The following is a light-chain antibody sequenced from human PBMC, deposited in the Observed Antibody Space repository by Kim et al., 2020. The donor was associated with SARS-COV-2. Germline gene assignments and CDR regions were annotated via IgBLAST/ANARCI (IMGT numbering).Light chain of an antibody. V-gene: IGKV3-15*01. Sequence: VSPGERATLSCRASQSVSSNLAWYQQKPGQAPRLLIYGASTRATGIPARFSGSGSGTEFTLTISSLQSEDFAVYYCQQHNNWPLSFGGGTKVDIK. CDR3: QQHNNWPLS. CDR2: GAS. J-gene: IGKJ4*01. CDR1: QSVSSN.